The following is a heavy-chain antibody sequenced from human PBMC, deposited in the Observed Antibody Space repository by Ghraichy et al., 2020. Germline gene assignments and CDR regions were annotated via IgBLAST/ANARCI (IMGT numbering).Heavy chain of an antibody. D-gene: IGHD3-10*01. CDR3: ARDFSWSSPWGGDGGVGY. Sequence: SETLSLTCTVSGGSISSGSYYWSWIRQPAGKGLEWIGRIYTSGSTNYNPSLKSRVTISVDTSKNQFSLKLSSVTAADTAVYYCARDFSWSSPWGGDGGVGYWGQGTLVTVSS. CDR2: IYTSGST. CDR1: GGSISSGSYY. J-gene: IGHJ4*02. V-gene: IGHV4-61*02.